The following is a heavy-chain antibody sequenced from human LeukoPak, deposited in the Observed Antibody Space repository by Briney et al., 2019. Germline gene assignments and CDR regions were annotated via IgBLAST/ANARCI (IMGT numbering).Heavy chain of an antibody. CDR2: LSVYNGKT. CDR3: ARSTLLSTVGGGFSYGFAD. J-gene: IGHJ1*01. V-gene: IGHV1-18*01. CDR1: GYTFSRYG. D-gene: IGHD5-18*01. Sequence: ASVTVSCKASGYTFSRYGINWVRQAHGQGLEWMGWLSVYNGKTNYAENFQGRVTMTADTPTSTAYMELRNLRSDDAAVYFCARSTLLSTVGGGFSYGFADRGQGTLVTVSS.